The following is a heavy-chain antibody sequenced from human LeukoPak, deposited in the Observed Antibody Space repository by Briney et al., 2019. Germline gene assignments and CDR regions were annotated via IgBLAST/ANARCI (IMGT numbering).Heavy chain of an antibody. J-gene: IGHJ4*02. V-gene: IGHV4-39*07. CDR2: IYYSGST. CDR1: GGPISSSSYY. CDR3: ARSAAPDYGDYPGWFDY. Sequence: PSETLSLTCTVSGGPISSSSYYWGWIRQPPGKGLEWIGSIYYSGSTYYNPSLKSRVTISVDTSKNQFSLKLSSVTAADTAVYYCARSAAPDYGDYPGWFDYWGQGTLVTVSS. D-gene: IGHD4-17*01.